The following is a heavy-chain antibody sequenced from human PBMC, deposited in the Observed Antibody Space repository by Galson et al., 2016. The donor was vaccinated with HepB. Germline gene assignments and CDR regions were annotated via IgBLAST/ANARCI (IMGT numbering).Heavy chain of an antibody. CDR2: ITRSGDAT. CDR1: GFSFSNSG. Sequence: SLRLSCAASGFSFSNSGMSWVRQAPGRGLEWVSGITRSGDATYYADSVKGRFTISRDNSKNTLYLQMNSLRAEDTAVYYCAKMSSSSAYYSDAFDLWGQGTMVTVSS. D-gene: IGHD3-22*01. CDR3: AKMSSSSAYYSDAFDL. J-gene: IGHJ3*01. V-gene: IGHV3-23*01.